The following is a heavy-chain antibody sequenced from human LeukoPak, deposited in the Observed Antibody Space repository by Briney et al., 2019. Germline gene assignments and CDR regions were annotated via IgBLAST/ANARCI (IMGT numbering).Heavy chain of an antibody. Sequence: SETLSLTCTVSGGSISSYYWSWIRQPPGKGLEWIGYTYYSGSTNYNPSLKSRVTISVDTSKNQFSLKLSSVTAADTAVYYCARDKGSIDPWGQGTLVTVSS. V-gene: IGHV4-59*01. J-gene: IGHJ5*02. CDR1: GGSISSYY. D-gene: IGHD2-2*01. CDR2: TYYSGST. CDR3: ARDKGSIDP.